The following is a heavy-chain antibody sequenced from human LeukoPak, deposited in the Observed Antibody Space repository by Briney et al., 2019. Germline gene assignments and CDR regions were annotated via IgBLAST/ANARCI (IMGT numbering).Heavy chain of an antibody. D-gene: IGHD3-22*01. Sequence: SETLSLTCIVSGGSISSGPCYWGWIRQPPGKGLEWIGSIFPSGSTYSNPSLKSRVTISVDTSRNQFSLKLTSVTAADTAVYYCAKVSDRDSSGYYWGFEYWGQGTLVTVSS. J-gene: IGHJ4*02. CDR1: GGSISSGPCY. CDR2: IFPSGST. V-gene: IGHV4-39*01. CDR3: AKVSDRDSSGYYWGFEY.